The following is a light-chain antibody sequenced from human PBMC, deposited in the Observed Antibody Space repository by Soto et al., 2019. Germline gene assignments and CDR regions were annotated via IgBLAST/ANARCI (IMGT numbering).Light chain of an antibody. CDR1: QSVLYNSKNKNY. CDR3: QQYYSTPFT. Sequence: DIVMTQSPDSLAVSLGERATINCKSSQSVLYNSKNKNYLAWYKQKPGQPPKLLIYWASTRESGVPDRFSGSGSGTDFTLTISSLQAEDVAVYYCQQYYSTPFTFGPGTKVDIK. J-gene: IGKJ3*01. CDR2: WAS. V-gene: IGKV4-1*01.